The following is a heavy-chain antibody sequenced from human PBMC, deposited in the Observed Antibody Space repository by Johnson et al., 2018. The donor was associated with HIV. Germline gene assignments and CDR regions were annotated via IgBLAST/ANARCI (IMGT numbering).Heavy chain of an antibody. CDR3: TTGLSSGKGAFDI. CDR1: GFTFSNAW. D-gene: IGHD5-12*01. Sequence: VQLVESGGGLVKPGGSLRLSCAASGFTFSNAWMSWVRQAPGKGLEWVGRIKSKTDGGTTDYAAPVKGRFTISRDESKNTLYLQMNSLKTEDTAVYYCTTGLSSGKGAFDIWGQGTMVTVSS. V-gene: IGHV3-15*01. J-gene: IGHJ3*02. CDR2: IKSKTDGGTT.